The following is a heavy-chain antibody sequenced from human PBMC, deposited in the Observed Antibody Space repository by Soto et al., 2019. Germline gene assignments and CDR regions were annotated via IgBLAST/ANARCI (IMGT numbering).Heavy chain of an antibody. Sequence: ASVKVSCKASGYTFTSYGISWVRQAPGQGLEWMGWISAYNGNTNYAQKVQGRVTMTTDTSTSTAYMELRSLRSDDTAVYYCARVFSGAAGTSSVEYFQHWGQGTLVTVSS. D-gene: IGHD6-13*01. J-gene: IGHJ1*01. V-gene: IGHV1-18*01. CDR1: GYTFTSYG. CDR3: ARVFSGAAGTSSVEYFQH. CDR2: ISAYNGNT.